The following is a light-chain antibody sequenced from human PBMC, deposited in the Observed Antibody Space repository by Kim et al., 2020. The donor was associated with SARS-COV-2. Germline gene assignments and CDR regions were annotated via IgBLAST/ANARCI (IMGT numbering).Light chain of an antibody. CDR1: VLAKKY. J-gene: IGLJ3*02. CDR3: YSAADSNLV. Sequence: SYELTQPSSVSVSPGQTARITCSGDVLAKKYARWFQQKPGQAPVLVIYKDSERPSGIPERFSGSSSGTTVTLTINGAQVEDEADYYCYSAADSNLVFGGGTQLTVL. V-gene: IGLV3-27*01. CDR2: KDS.